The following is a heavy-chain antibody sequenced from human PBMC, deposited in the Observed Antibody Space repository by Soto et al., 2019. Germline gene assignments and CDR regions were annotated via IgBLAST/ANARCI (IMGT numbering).Heavy chain of an antibody. D-gene: IGHD6-6*01. CDR1: GGAIRTYY. V-gene: IGHV4-59*01. CDR3: ARDTEGYSSSGDAFDI. Sequence: ASQMLSHTCTVAGGAIRTYYWSWIRQPPGKGLEWVGYIYYSGSTNYNPSLKSRVTISVDTSKNQFSLKLSSVTAADTAVYYCARDTEGYSSSGDAFDIWGQGTMVTVSS. CDR2: IYYSGST. J-gene: IGHJ3*02.